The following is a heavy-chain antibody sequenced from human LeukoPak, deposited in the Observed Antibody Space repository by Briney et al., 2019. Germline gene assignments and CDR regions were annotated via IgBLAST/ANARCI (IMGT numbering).Heavy chain of an antibody. CDR2: ISYDGSNK. V-gene: IGHV3-30*03. CDR3: ARDGDTVLTRGYCYYMDV. D-gene: IGHD4-23*01. Sequence: GGSLRLSCAASGFTFSSYGMHWVRQAPGKGLEWVAVISYDGSNKYYADSVKGRFTISRDNSKNTLYLQMNSLRAEDTALYYCARDGDTVLTRGYCYYMDVWGKGTTVTVSS. J-gene: IGHJ6*03. CDR1: GFTFSSYG.